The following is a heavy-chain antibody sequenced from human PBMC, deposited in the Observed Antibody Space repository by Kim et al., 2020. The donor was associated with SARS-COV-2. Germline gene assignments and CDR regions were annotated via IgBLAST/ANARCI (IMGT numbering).Heavy chain of an antibody. Sequence: SETLSLTCTVSGGSISSGGYYWSWIRQHPWKGLEWIGYIYYSGSTYYNPSLKSRVTISVDTSKNQFSLKLSSVTAADTAVYYCARGAEISSSWYGGLYYYGMDVWGQGTTVTVSS. J-gene: IGHJ6*02. D-gene: IGHD6-13*01. CDR2: IYYSGST. V-gene: IGHV4-31*03. CDR1: GGSISSGGYY. CDR3: ARGAEISSSWYGGLYYYGMDV.